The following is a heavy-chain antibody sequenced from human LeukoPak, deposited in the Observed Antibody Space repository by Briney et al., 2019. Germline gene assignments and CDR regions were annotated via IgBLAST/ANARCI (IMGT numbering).Heavy chain of an antibody. CDR2: FDPEDGET. V-gene: IGHV1-24*01. Sequence: ASVRVSCKVSGYTLTELSMHWVRQAPGKGLEWMGGFDPEDGETIYAQKFQGRVTMTEDTSTDTAYMELSSLRSEDTAVYYCATIRIRPHNYGYEPHPFDYWGQGTLVTVSS. D-gene: IGHD5-12*01. CDR1: GYTLTELS. J-gene: IGHJ4*02. CDR3: ATIRIRPHNYGYEPHPFDY.